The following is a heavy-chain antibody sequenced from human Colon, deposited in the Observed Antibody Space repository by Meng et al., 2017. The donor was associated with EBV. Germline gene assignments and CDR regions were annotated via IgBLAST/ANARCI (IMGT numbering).Heavy chain of an antibody. V-gene: IGHV4-34*01. J-gene: IGHJ4*02. D-gene: IGHD3-22*01. CDR1: GGSFSGYY. CDR2: INHSGST. CDR3: ARQAPYYFDSSGRFDY. Sequence: QVPLQQWGAGLLKPSETLSLTCAVYGGSFSGYYWSWIRQPPGKGLKWIGEINHSGSTNYNPSLKSRVTISVDTSKNQFSLKMRSVTAADTAVYYCARQAPYYFDSSGRFDYWGQGTLVTVAS.